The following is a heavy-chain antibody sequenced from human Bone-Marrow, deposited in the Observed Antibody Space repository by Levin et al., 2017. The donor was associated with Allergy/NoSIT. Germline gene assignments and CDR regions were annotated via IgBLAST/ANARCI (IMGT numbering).Heavy chain of an antibody. D-gene: IGHD5-12*01. CDR1: GGSFSGYY. V-gene: IGHV4-34*01. Sequence: SQTLSLTCAVSGGSFSGYYWSWIRPPPGKGLEWIGDINHRDISQSGSTNYNPSLKSRVIISLDTSRNQFSLRLTSVTAADTAVYYCARNWGVATTLDYWGQGTLVTVSS. CDR3: ARNWGVATTLDY. CDR2: INHRDISQSGST. J-gene: IGHJ4*02.